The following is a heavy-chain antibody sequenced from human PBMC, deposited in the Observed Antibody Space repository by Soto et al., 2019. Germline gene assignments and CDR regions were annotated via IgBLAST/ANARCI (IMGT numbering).Heavy chain of an antibody. J-gene: IGHJ4*02. Sequence: EVQLVESGGGLVQPGGSLRLSCAASGFTFSGSWMHWVRQAPGKGLVWVSRINGDGSGTSYADFVKSRFTISRDDAKNTLFLQMNGLRAADTAVYYCARGIFGSGTANEYWGQGTLVTVSS. CDR3: ARGIFGSGTANEY. CDR2: INGDGSGT. D-gene: IGHD3-10*01. CDR1: GFTFSGSW. V-gene: IGHV3-74*01.